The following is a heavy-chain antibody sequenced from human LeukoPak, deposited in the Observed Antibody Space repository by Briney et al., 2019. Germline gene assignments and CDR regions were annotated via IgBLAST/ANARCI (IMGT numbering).Heavy chain of an antibody. CDR1: GFTFPSYT. Sequence: GSLRLSCAASGFTFPSYTMNWVRQAPGKGLEWVSSISSSNSDISYADSVKGRFTISRDNAKNSLYLQMNSLRAEDTAVYYCARDSRTVYYYYGMDVWGQGTTVTVSS. CDR2: ISSSNSDI. J-gene: IGHJ6*02. V-gene: IGHV3-21*01. CDR3: ARDSRTVYYYYGMDV.